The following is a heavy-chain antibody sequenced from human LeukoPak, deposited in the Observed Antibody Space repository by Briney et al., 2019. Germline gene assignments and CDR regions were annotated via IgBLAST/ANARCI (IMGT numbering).Heavy chain of an antibody. J-gene: IGHJ5*02. CDR2: ISCTSSSYI. D-gene: IGHD1-26*01. CDR3: AKGNSGSYSQDWFAP. CDR1: GFTFMTYS. Sequence: GGSLRLSCAASGFTFMTYSMNWVRQAPGKGLEWVSSISCTSSSYIYYADSVKGRFTISRDNAKNSLYLQMNSLRPEDMALYYCAKGNSGSYSQDWFAPWGQGTLVTVSS. V-gene: IGHV3-21*04.